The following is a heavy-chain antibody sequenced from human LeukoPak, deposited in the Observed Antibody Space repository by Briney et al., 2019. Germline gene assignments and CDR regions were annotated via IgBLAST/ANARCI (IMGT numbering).Heavy chain of an antibody. CDR2: IYHSGTT. CDR1: GYSITSGYY. Sequence: SETLSLTCAVSGYSITSGYYWGWIRPPPGKGLEWIGSIYHSGTTYYNPSLKSRVTISVDTSKNQFSLKLSSVTAADTAVYYCARRDTIWFDPWGQGTLVTVSS. J-gene: IGHJ5*02. CDR3: ARRDTIWFDP. D-gene: IGHD3-10*01. V-gene: IGHV4-38-2*01.